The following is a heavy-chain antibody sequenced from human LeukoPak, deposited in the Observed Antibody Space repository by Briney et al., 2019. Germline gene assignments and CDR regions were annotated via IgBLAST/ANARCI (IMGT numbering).Heavy chain of an antibody. J-gene: IGHJ3*02. CDR3: AREIQLRDFNAFDI. CDR2: IYYSGST. V-gene: IGHV4-59*01. D-gene: IGHD5-18*01. Sequence: SETLSLTCTVSGGSISSYYWSWIRQPPGKGLEWIGYIYYSGSTNYNPSLKSRVTISVDTSKNQFSLKLSSVTAADTAVYYCAREIQLRDFNAFDIWGQGTMVTVSS. CDR1: GGSISSYY.